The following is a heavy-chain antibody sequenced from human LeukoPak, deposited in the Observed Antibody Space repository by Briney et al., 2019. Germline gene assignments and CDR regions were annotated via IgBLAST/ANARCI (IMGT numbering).Heavy chain of an antibody. CDR2: ISSGSGTI. V-gene: IGHV3-48*01. D-gene: IGHD3-10*01. CDR1: GFTFSNYG. J-gene: IGHJ4*02. CDR3: ARLDYYRGSGSYGGDF. Sequence: GGSVPLSCASSGFTFSNYGMNWLRQAPGKGVDWVSLISSGSGTIIYAESVKGRFTISRDNAKNSLYLQMSSLRVEDTAVYYCARLDYYRGSGSYGGDFWGQGTLVTVSS.